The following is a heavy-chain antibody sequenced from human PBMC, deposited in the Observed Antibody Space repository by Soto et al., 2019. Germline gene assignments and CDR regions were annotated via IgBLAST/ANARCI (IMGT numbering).Heavy chain of an antibody. CDR1: GYTFINYY. Sequence: ASVKVSCKASGYTFINYYMHWVRQAPGQGFEWMGIINPSGGGTSYAQKFQGRVTMTRDTSTSTVYMELSSLRSEDTAVYYCARGGGTAATGGYYYGMDVWGQGTTVTVSS. V-gene: IGHV1-46*01. J-gene: IGHJ6*02. D-gene: IGHD6-25*01. CDR3: ARGGGTAATGGYYYGMDV. CDR2: INPSGGGT.